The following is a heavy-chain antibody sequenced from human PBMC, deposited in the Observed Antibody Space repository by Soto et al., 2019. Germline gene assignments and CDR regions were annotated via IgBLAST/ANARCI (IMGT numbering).Heavy chain of an antibody. Sequence: GESLKISCKGSGYSFTSYWIGWVRQMPGKGLEWMGIIYPGDSDTRYSPSFQGQVTISADKSISTAYLQWSSLKASDTAMYYCAIVMVCSSTSCTWNYYYYYYMDVWGKGTTVTVSS. CDR3: AIVMVCSSTSCTWNYYYYYYMDV. D-gene: IGHD2-2*01. CDR2: IYPGDSDT. CDR1: GYSFTSYW. V-gene: IGHV5-51*01. J-gene: IGHJ6*03.